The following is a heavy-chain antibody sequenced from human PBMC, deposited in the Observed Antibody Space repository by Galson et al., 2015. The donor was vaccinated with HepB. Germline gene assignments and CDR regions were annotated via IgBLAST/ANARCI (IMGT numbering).Heavy chain of an antibody. CDR1: GFTFSSYA. CDR3: ARDSSTWYGWYFQH. V-gene: IGHV3-23*01. J-gene: IGHJ1*01. CDR2: ISGSGGST. Sequence: SLRLSCAASGFTFSSYAMNWVRQTPGKGLEWVSGISGSGGSTFYADSVKGRFTISRDNSKNTLYVQMNNLRAEDTAVYYCARDSSTWYGWYFQHWGQGTLVTVSS. D-gene: IGHD6-13*01.